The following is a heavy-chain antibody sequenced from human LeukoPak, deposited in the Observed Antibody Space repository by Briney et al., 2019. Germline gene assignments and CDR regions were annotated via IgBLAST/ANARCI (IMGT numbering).Heavy chain of an antibody. D-gene: IGHD2-8*01. CDR1: NFNFHNYA. V-gene: IGHV3-30*04. CDR2: ISYDGGNK. CDR3: ARDNNGDY. Sequence: GGSLRLSCAASNFNFHNYAMHGVRQAPGKGREWGAVISYDGGNKFYADSVKGRFTISRDNSKNTLYLQMNSLSTDDTAVYYCARDNNGDYWGQGTLVTVSS. J-gene: IGHJ4*02.